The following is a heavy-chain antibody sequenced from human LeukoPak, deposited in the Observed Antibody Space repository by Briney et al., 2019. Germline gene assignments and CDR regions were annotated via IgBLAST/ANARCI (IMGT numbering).Heavy chain of an antibody. CDR1: GYSFTSYW. Sequence: GESLQISCKGSGYSFTSYWIGWVRQLPGKGLEWMGIIYPGDSDTRYSPSFQGQVTISADKSISTAYLQWSSLKASDTAMYYCARLLAVAGSGSGFDYWGQGTLVTVSS. CDR3: ARLLAVAGSGSGFDY. CDR2: IYPGDSDT. V-gene: IGHV5-51*01. J-gene: IGHJ4*02. D-gene: IGHD6-19*01.